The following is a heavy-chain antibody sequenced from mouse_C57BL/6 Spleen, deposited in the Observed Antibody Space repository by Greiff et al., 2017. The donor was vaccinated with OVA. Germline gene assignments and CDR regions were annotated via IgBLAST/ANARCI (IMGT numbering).Heavy chain of an antibody. V-gene: IGHV5-16*01. CDR1: GFTFSDYY. CDR3: ARDYYYGSSYFDY. D-gene: IGHD1-1*01. CDR2: INYDGSST. Sequence: EVKVVESEGGLVQPGSSMKLSCTASGFTFSDYYMAWVRQVPEKGLEWVANINYDGSSTYYLDSLKSRFIISRDNAKNILYLQMSSVKSEDTATYYCARDYYYGSSYFDYWGQGTTLTVSS. J-gene: IGHJ2*01.